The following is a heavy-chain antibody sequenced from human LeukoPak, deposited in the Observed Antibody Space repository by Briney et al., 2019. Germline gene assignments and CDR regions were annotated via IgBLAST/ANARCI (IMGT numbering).Heavy chain of an antibody. Sequence: GGSLRLSCAASGFTVSSNYVSWVRQAPGKGLEWVSVIYSGGSTYYADSVKGRFTISRDNSKNTLYLQMNSLRAEDTAVYYCARDRKGGGFDYWGQGTLVSVSS. CDR3: ARDRKGGGFDY. D-gene: IGHD3-16*01. CDR2: IYSGGST. CDR1: GFTVSSNY. V-gene: IGHV3-66*01. J-gene: IGHJ4*02.